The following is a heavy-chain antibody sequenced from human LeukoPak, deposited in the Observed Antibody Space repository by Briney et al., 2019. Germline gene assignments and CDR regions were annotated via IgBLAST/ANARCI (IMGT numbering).Heavy chain of an antibody. CDR2: IYYSGST. Sequence: SETLSLTCTVSGGSISSYYWSWIRQPPGKGLEWIGYIYYSGSTNYNPSLKSRVTISVDTSKNQFSLKLSSVTAADTAVYYCARDSGRDGYNPLYYYYGKDVWGQGTTVTVFS. CDR1: GGSISSYY. V-gene: IGHV4-59*01. CDR3: ARDSGRDGYNPLYYYYGKDV. J-gene: IGHJ6*02. D-gene: IGHD5-24*01.